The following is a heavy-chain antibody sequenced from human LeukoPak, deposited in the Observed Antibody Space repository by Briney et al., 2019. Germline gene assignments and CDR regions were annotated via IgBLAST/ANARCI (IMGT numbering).Heavy chain of an antibody. V-gene: IGHV3-49*03. D-gene: IGHD3-3*01. CDR2: IRSKAHGGAT. CDR3: TRDLDVDTIFGVVIPVGY. J-gene: IGHJ4*02. CDR1: GFSFGDYA. Sequence: PSGGSLRLSCTASGFSFGDYAMSWFRQAPGRGLEWVGFIRSKAHGGATEYAASVKGRFTISRDDSKSIAYLQMNSLKTEDTAVYYCTRDLDVDTIFGVVIPVGYWGQGTLVTVSS.